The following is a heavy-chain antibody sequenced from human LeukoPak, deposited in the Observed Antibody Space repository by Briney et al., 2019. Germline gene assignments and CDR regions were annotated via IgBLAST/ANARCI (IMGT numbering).Heavy chain of an antibody. CDR1: GYTFTSYY. J-gene: IGHJ4*02. D-gene: IGHD3-3*01. CDR3: ASRAITIFGVVDY. V-gene: IGHV1-46*01. CDR2: INPSGGST. Sequence: ASVKVSCKASGYTFTSYYMHWVRQAPGQGLEWMGIINPSGGSTSYAQKFQGRVTMTRDASTSTVYMELSSLRSEDTAVYYCASRAITIFGVVDYWGQGTLVTVSS.